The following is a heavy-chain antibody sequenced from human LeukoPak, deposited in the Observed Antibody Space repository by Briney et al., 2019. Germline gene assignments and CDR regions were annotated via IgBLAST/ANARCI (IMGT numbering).Heavy chain of an antibody. J-gene: IGHJ4*02. D-gene: IGHD3-16*01. CDR3: ASIIGLRLV. Sequence: SVKVSCKASGYTFTSYGISWVRQAPGQGLEWMGGIIPIFGTANYAQKFQGRVTITADESTSTAYMELSSLRSEDTAVYYCASIIGLRLVWGQGTLVTVSS. CDR2: IIPIFGTA. V-gene: IGHV1-69*13. CDR1: GYTFTSYG.